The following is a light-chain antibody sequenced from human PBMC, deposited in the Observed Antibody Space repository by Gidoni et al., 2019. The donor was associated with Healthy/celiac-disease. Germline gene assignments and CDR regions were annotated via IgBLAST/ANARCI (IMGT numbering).Light chain of an antibody. CDR1: QSVSSSY. J-gene: IGKJ1*01. CDR2: GAS. CDR3: QQYGSSPPAWT. V-gene: IGKV3-20*01. Sequence: EIVLTQSAGTLSLSPGARATRSCRASQSVSSSYLAWYQQKPGQAPRLLIYGASSRATGIPDSFSGSGSGTDFPLTISRLEPEDFAVYYCQQYGSSPPAWTFXQXTKVEIK.